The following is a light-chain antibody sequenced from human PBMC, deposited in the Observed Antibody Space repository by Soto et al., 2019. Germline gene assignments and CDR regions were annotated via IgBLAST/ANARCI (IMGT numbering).Light chain of an antibody. CDR2: GAS. CDR1: QRINTN. V-gene: IGKV3D-15*01. Sequence: IVLTQSPGTLSLSPGERATLSCRASQRINTNLAWYQQKLGQAPRLLIYGASTRATGIPARFSGSGSGTEFTLTISSLQSEDFAVYYCQQYHNWPPITFGQGTRLEIK. CDR3: QQYHNWPPIT. J-gene: IGKJ5*01.